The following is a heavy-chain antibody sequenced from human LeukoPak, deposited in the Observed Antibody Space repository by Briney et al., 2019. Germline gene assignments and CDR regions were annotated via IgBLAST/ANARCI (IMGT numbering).Heavy chain of an antibody. D-gene: IGHD3-10*01. CDR3: AKEVRESAWFYFDY. Sequence: AGSLRLSCAASGFTFNTYAMSWVRHAPAKGLQWVSGIRSSGDTTYYADSVKGRFTISRDNSKNTLYLQMNSLRPEDTAVYYCAKEVRESAWFYFDYWGQGTLVTVSS. V-gene: IGHV3-23*01. CDR1: GFTFNTYA. J-gene: IGHJ4*02. CDR2: IRSSGDTT.